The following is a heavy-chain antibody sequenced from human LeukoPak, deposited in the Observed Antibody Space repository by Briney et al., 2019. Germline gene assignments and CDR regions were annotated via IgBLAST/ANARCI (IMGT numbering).Heavy chain of an antibody. CDR1: GGTFSSYA. V-gene: IGHV1-69*13. CDR3: ARHLSPSQPPWSSGYYYYYYYGMDV. D-gene: IGHD3-22*01. J-gene: IGHJ6*02. Sequence: RASVKVSCKASGGTFSSYAISWVRQAPGQGLEWMGGIIPIFGTANYAQKFQGRVTITADESTSTAYMELSSLRSEDTAVYYCARHLSPSQPPWSSGYYYYYYYGMDVWGQGTTVTVSS. CDR2: IIPIFGTA.